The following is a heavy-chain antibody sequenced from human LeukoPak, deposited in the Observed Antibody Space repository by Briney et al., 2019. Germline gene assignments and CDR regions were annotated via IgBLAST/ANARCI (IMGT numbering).Heavy chain of an antibody. CDR1: GGSFSSYY. V-gene: IGHV4-39*01. J-gene: IGHJ4*02. Sequence: PSETLSLTCAVYGGSFSSYYWGWIRQPPGKGLEWIGTIYYSGSTYHNPSLKSRVTISVDTSKNQFSLKLSSVTAADTAVYYCARHASLSIAAYFEYWGQGTLVTVSS. CDR2: IYYSGST. D-gene: IGHD6-6*01. CDR3: ARHASLSIAAYFEY.